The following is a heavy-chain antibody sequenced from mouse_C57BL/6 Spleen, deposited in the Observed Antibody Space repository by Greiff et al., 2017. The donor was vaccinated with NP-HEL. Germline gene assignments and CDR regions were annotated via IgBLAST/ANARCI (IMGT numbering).Heavy chain of an antibody. J-gene: IGHJ4*01. V-gene: IGHV1-80*01. CDR2: IYPGDGDT. CDR1: GYAFSSYW. Sequence: VQLQQSGAELVKPGASVKISCKASGYAFSSYWMNWVKQRPGKGLEWIGQIYPGDGDTNYNGKFKGKATLTADKSSSTAYLQLSSLTYAYSAVYFGARRSPLLRYAMDYWGQGTSVTVSS. CDR3: ARRSPLLRYAMDY. D-gene: IGHD1-1*01.